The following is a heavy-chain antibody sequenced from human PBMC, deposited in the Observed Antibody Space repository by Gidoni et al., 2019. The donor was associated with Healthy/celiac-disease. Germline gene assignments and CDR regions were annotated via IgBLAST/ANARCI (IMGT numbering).Heavy chain of an antibody. J-gene: IGHJ6*03. V-gene: IGHV3-53*02. CDR1: GFTVSSNY. CDR2: IYSGGST. D-gene: IGHD1-26*01. Sequence: EVQLVETGGGLIQPGGSLRLYCAASGFTVSSNYMSWVRQAPGKGLEWVSVIYSGGSTYYADSVKGRFTISRDNSKNTLYLQINSLRAEDTAVYYCASGSYYLPYMDVWGKGTTVTVSS. CDR3: ASGSYYLPYMDV.